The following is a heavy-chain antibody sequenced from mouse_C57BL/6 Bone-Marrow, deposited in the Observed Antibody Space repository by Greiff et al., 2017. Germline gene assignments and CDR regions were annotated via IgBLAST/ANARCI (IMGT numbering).Heavy chain of an antibody. CDR3: ARGRFYGSLSMGVWFDY. V-gene: IGHV1-80*01. CDR1: GYAFSSYW. J-gene: IGHJ2*01. D-gene: IGHD1-1*01. CDR2: INPGDGDT. Sequence: VQLQQSGAELVKPGASVKISCKASGYAFSSYWMNWVKQRPGKGLEWIGQINPGDGDTNYNGKFKGKATLTADKSSSTAYMQLSSLTSEDAAGYFGARGRFYGSLSMGVWFDYWGQGTTLTVSS.